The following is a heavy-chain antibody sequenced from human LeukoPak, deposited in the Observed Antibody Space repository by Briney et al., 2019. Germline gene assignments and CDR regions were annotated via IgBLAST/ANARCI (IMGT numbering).Heavy chain of an antibody. D-gene: IGHD4-17*01. V-gene: IGHV4-39*01. Sequence: PSETLSLTCTVSGGSISSSYYYWGWIRQPPGKGLEWIGSIYYSGSTYYNPSLKSRVTISVDTSKNQFSLKLSSVTAADTAVYYCASPSPYDYGDYSENYYFDYWGQGTLVTVSS. J-gene: IGHJ4*02. CDR3: ASPSPYDYGDYSENYYFDY. CDR2: IYYSGST. CDR1: GGSISSSYYY.